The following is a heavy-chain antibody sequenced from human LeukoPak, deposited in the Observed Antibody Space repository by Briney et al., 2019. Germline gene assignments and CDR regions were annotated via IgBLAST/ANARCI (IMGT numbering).Heavy chain of an antibody. CDR3: ARSNYAERWLQLKI. Sequence: GGSLRLSCAASGFTFRDAAMTWVRQAPGKGLEWVSLISYSGANAYYADSVRGRFTTSRDNSKNTLYLQMNSLRAEDTAVYYCARSNYAERWLQLKIWGQGTMVTVSS. CDR1: GFTFRDAA. J-gene: IGHJ3*02. V-gene: IGHV3-23*01. CDR2: ISYSGANA. D-gene: IGHD5-24*01.